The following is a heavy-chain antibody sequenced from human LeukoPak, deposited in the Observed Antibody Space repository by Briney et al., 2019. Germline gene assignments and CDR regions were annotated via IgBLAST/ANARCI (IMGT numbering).Heavy chain of an antibody. D-gene: IGHD1-26*01. V-gene: IGHV3-30*18. CDR1: GFTFSNYG. CDR3: AKPSGSAFDF. CDR2: ISYDGSNK. Sequence: GRSLRLSCAASGFTFSNYGMHWVRQAPGKGLEWVAVISYDGSNKYYADSVKGRFTISRDNAKNTVFLQMNSLRVEDTAVYYCAKPSGSAFDFWGQGTLVTVS. J-gene: IGHJ4*02.